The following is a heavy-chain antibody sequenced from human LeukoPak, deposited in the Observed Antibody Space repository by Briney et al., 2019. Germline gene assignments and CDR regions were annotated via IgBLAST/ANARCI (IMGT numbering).Heavy chain of an antibody. CDR1: GYTFTSYG. Sequence: ASVKVSCKASGYTFTSYGISWVRQAPGQGLEWMGWISAYNGNINYAQKLQGRVTMTTDTSTSTAYMELRSLRSDDTAVYYCARERSEMATIVLRNYYFDYWGQGTLVTVSS. CDR2: ISAYNGNI. V-gene: IGHV1-18*01. D-gene: IGHD5-24*01. CDR3: ARERSEMATIVLRNYYFDY. J-gene: IGHJ4*02.